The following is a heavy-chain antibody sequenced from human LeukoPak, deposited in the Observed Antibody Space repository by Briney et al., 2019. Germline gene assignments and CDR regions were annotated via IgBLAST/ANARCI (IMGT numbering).Heavy chain of an antibody. J-gene: IGHJ4*02. D-gene: IGHD3-10*01. CDR3: AVIGTYGSESYSDY. Sequence: GGSLRLSCAASGFTVSSNYMSWVRQAPGKGLEWVSVIYSGGSTYYADSVKGRFTISRDNSKNTLYLQMNSLRAEDTAVYYCAVIGTYGSESYSDYWGQGTLVTVSS. CDR1: GFTVSSNY. V-gene: IGHV3-66*01. CDR2: IYSGGST.